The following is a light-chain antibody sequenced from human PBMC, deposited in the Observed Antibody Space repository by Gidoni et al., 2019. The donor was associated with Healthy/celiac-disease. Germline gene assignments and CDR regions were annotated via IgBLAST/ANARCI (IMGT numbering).Light chain of an antibody. CDR1: QSVSSY. CDR2: DAS. CDR3: QQRSNWPLLT. V-gene: IGKV3-11*01. Sequence: EIVLTQSPANLSLSPGERATLSCRASQSVSSYLAWYQQKPGQAPRLLIYDASNRAPGIPARFSGSGSGTDFTLTISSLEPEDFAVYYCQQRSNWPLLTFGGGTKVEIK. J-gene: IGKJ4*01.